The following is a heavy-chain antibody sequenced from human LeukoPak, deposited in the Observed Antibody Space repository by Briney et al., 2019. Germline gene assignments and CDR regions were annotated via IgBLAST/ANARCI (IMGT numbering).Heavy chain of an antibody. V-gene: IGHV1-2*02. J-gene: IGHJ3*02. CDR1: GYTFTDYF. D-gene: IGHD3-10*01. CDR2: INPNSGGT. Sequence: ASVRVSCKTSGYTFTDYFIHWVRQAPGQGLEWMGWINPNSGGTNYARRFQGRVTVTRDTSITTAYMELTRLTSDDTAAYYCARGLTMGRGGIIRAFDIWGHGTMVTVSS. CDR3: ARGLTMGRGGIIRAFDI.